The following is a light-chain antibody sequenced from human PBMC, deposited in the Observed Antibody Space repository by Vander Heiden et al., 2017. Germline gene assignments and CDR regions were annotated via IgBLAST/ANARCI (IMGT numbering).Light chain of an antibody. CDR3: HQDGSSPLT. Sequence: EIVLTQSPGTLSLSPGERATLSCRASQSVSSSYLAWYQQKPGQAPRLLIYGASSSATRIPDRFSGSGSGTDFTLSIIRLEPEDFAVYYCHQDGSSPLTFGGGTKVEIK. V-gene: IGKV3-20*01. CDR1: QSVSSSY. CDR2: GAS. J-gene: IGKJ4*01.